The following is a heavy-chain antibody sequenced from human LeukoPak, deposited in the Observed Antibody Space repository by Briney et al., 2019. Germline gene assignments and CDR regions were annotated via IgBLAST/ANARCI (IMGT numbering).Heavy chain of an antibody. Sequence: GGSLRLSCEASGFSMSVYWMSWVRQAPGNGLEWVGNIKHDGSERNYVDSVKGRFTISRDNAKKSLYLQMNSLRAEDTAVYYCARDWGAYYHFFDYWGQGTLVTVSS. CDR3: ARDWGAYYHFFDY. CDR1: GFSMSVYW. CDR2: IKHDGSER. D-gene: IGHD3-22*01. V-gene: IGHV3-7*01. J-gene: IGHJ4*02.